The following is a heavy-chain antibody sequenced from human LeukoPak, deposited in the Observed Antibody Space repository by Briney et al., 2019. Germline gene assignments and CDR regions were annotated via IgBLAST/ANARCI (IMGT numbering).Heavy chain of an antibody. CDR1: GXTFSSYS. J-gene: IGHJ4*02. CDR3: ARFGSGSYYAIDY. CDR2: ISSSSSYI. D-gene: IGHD3-10*01. V-gene: IGHV3-21*01. Sequence: GGSLRLSCAASGXTFSSYSMNWVRQAPGKGLEWVSSISSSSSYIYYADSVKGRFTNSRDNAKNSLYLQMNSLRAEDTAVYYCARFGSGSYYAIDYWGQGTLVTVSS.